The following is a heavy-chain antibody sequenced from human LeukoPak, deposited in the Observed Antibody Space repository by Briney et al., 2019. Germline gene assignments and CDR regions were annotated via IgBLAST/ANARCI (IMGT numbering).Heavy chain of an antibody. CDR3: ARGRGDGYNSGAFDL. CDR2: IIPIFGTA. D-gene: IGHD5-24*01. J-gene: IGHJ3*01. CDR1: GGTFSSYA. Sequence: SVKVSCKASGGTFSSYAISWVRQAPGQGLEWMGGIIPIFGTANYAQKFQGRVTITADESTSTAYMELSSLRSEDTAVYYCARGRGDGYNSGAFDLWGQGTMVTVSS. V-gene: IGHV1-69*13.